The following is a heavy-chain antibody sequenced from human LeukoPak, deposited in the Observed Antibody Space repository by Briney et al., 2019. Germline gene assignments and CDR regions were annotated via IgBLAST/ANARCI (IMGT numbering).Heavy chain of an antibody. CDR1: GGSISSSNW. CDR2: ISHSGST. D-gene: IGHD3-10*01. Sequence: PSETLSLTCAVSGGSISSSNWWSWVRQAPGKGLEWVGEISHSGSTNYNPSLKSRVTISIDKSKNQFALKLTSVTAADTAVYYCARFVAGSSGAFDIWGQGTMATASS. V-gene: IGHV4-4*02. J-gene: IGHJ3*02. CDR3: ARFVAGSSGAFDI.